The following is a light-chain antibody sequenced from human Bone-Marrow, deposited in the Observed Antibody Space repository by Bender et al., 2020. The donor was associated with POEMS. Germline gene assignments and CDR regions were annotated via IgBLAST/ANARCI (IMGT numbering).Light chain of an antibody. V-gene: IGLV2-14*03. Sequence: QSALTQPASVSGSPGQSITIYCTGTSSDVVAYNYFSWYQQYPGKAPKLMIYDVTDRPSGVSNRFSGSKSGNTASLTISGLQSEDEADYYCTSYTSSSTWVFGGGTKVTVL. CDR3: TSYTSSSTWV. CDR1: SSDVVAYNY. CDR2: DVT. J-gene: IGLJ3*02.